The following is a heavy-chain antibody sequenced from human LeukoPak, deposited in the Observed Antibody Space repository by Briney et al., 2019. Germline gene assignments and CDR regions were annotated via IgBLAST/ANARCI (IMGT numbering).Heavy chain of an antibody. CDR3: AKAGHRYSSSWYRDFDY. V-gene: IGHV3-30*18. J-gene: IGHJ4*02. Sequence: PGGSLRLSCAASGFTFSSYGMHWVRQAPGKGLEWVAVISYDRSNKYYADSVKGRFTISRDNSKNTLYLQMNSLRAEDTAVYYCAKAGHRYSSSWYRDFDYWGQGTLVTVSS. D-gene: IGHD6-13*01. CDR2: ISYDRSNK. CDR1: GFTFSSYG.